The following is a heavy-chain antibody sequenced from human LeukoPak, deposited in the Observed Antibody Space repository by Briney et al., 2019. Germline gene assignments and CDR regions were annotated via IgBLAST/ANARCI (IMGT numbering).Heavy chain of an antibody. J-gene: IGHJ6*03. V-gene: IGHV4-4*07. D-gene: IGHD1-26*01. CDR1: GDSISSYY. Sequence: SETLSLTCTVSGDSISSYYWSWIRQPAGKVLEWIGRIYTSGSTNYNPSLKSRVTMSVDTSKNQFSLKLSSVTAADTAVYYCARDRGGGSYYYYYYYMDVWGKGTTVTVSS. CDR2: IYTSGST. CDR3: ARDRGGGSYYYYYYYMDV.